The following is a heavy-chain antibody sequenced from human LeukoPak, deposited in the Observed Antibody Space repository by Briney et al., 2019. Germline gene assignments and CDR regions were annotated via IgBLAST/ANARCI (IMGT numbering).Heavy chain of an antibody. V-gene: IGHV1-18*04. CDR3: ARDDSSGWYSYYYYYYGMDV. CDR2: ISAYNGNT. Sequence: GASVKVSCKASGYIFTSYGISWVRQAPGQGLEGMGWISAYNGNTNYAQKLQGRVTMTTDTSTSTAYMELRSLRSDDTAVYYCARDDSSGWYSYYYYYYGMDVWGKGTTVTVSS. CDR1: GYIFTSYG. D-gene: IGHD6-19*01. J-gene: IGHJ6*04.